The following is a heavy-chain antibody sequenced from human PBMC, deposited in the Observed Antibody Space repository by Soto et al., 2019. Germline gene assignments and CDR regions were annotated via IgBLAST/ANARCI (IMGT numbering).Heavy chain of an antibody. CDR3: ATSGGGWYLY. CDR2: LNPNSGNT. D-gene: IGHD6-19*01. J-gene: IGHJ4*02. V-gene: IGHV1-8*01. CDR1: GYTFTSYD. Sequence: ASVKVSCTASGYTFTSYDINWVRQATGQGLEWMGWLNPNSGNTGFAQKFQGRVTLTRNTSVNTAYIELSSLRSDDTAIYYCATSGGGWYLYWGQGTLVTVSS.